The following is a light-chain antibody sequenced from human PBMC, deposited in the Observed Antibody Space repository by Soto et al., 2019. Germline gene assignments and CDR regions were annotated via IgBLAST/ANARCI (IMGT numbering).Light chain of an antibody. CDR2: DAS. Sequence: EVVLTQSPATLSLSPGERATLSCRASQSVSYFLAWYQQKPGQAPRLLIYDASNRATGIPARFSGSGSGTDFTLTISSLEPEDFAVYYCQQRSIWPLTFGGGTKVEIK. CDR3: QQRSIWPLT. CDR1: QSVSYF. V-gene: IGKV3-11*01. J-gene: IGKJ4*01.